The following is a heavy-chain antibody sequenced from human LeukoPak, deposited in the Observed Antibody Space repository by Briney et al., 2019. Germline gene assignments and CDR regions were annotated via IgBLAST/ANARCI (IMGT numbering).Heavy chain of an antibody. V-gene: IGHV3-30-3*01. D-gene: IGHD3-22*01. CDR2: ISYDGSNK. CDR1: GFTFSSYW. J-gene: IGHJ4*02. Sequence: PGGSLRLSCAASGFTFSSYWMHWVRQAPGKGLEWVAVISYDGSNKYYADSVKGRFTISRDNSKNTLYLQMNSLRAEDTAVYYCAREWEIVVVIDYWGQGTLVTVSA. CDR3: AREWEIVVVIDY.